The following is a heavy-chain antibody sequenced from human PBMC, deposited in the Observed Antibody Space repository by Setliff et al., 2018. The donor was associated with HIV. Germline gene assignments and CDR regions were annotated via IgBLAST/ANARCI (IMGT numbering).Heavy chain of an antibody. CDR2: ISSSGTT. CDR3: ARLGRAIDDGGSSLRLDF. J-gene: IGHJ4*02. V-gene: IGHV4-4*09. D-gene: IGHD2-15*01. Sequence: SETLSLTCNVSDDSFSNYDWTWIRQPPGKALQWIGYISSSGTTNYNPSLRSRVTISIETSNTRFFLWLRSVTAADTATYVCARLGRAIDDGGSSLRLDFWGQGMLVTVSS. CDR1: DDSFSNYD.